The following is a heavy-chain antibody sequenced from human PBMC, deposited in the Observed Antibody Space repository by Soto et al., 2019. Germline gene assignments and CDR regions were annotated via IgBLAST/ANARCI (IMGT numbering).Heavy chain of an antibody. CDR1: GFTFSTYG. V-gene: IGHV3-33*01. J-gene: IGHJ6*02. D-gene: IGHD2-2*01. CDR2: IWYDGSKK. CDR3: AREFRSGEPGAKASNYYGIDF. Sequence: QVQLVESGGGVVQPGRSLRLSCAASGFTFSTYGMHWVRQAPGKGLEWVAVIWYDGSKKYYVDSVKGRFSISRDTSKNTLYMQMNRLRAEDTAVSFCAREFRSGEPGAKASNYYGIDFWGQGTTVTVSS.